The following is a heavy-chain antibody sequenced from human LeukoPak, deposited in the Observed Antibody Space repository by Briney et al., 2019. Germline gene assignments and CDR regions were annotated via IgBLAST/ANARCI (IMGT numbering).Heavy chain of an antibody. CDR2: LSWNSGST. CDR3: ARDLGIGGSPDGFDL. V-gene: IGHV3-20*04. Sequence: PGGSLRLSCAASGFVFNQHGMSWVRQGPGKGREWVASLSWNSGSTTYADSVKGRFTISRDSALYLQMDGLRAEDTAFYYCARDLGIGGSPDGFDLWGQGTMVTVSS. CDR1: GFVFNQHG. D-gene: IGHD1-26*01. J-gene: IGHJ3*01.